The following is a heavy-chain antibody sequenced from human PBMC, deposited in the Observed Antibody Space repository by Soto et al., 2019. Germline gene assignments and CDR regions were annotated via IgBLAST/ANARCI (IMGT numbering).Heavy chain of an antibody. Sequence: QVQLVQSGAEVKKPGSSVKVSCKASGGTFSSYTISWVRQAPGQGLEWMGRIIPILGIANYAQKFQGRVTITADKSTSTAYMELSSLRSEDTAVYYCACGGVVAAPAPFDYWGQGTLVTVSS. J-gene: IGHJ4*02. CDR2: IIPILGIA. CDR3: ACGGVVAAPAPFDY. CDR1: GGTFSSYT. D-gene: IGHD2-15*01. V-gene: IGHV1-69*02.